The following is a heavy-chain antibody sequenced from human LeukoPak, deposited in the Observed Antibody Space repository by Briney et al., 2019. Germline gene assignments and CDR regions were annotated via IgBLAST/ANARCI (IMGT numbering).Heavy chain of an antibody. Sequence: PGGSLRLSCAASEFAFEDHVMHWVRQAPGKGLEWVSSISWSGDRMGYADAVKGRFTISRDNAKNSLFLQMNSLRVEDTALYYCAKDLGGSATTVWGQGTLVTVSS. CDR1: EFAFEDHV. CDR2: ISWSGDRM. J-gene: IGHJ4*02. V-gene: IGHV3-9*01. CDR3: AKDLGGSATTV. D-gene: IGHD2-2*01.